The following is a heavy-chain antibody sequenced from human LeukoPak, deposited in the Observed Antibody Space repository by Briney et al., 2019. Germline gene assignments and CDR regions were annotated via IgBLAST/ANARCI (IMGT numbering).Heavy chain of an antibody. CDR1: GFTFSSYS. CDR2: ISSSSAYI. J-gene: IGHJ4*02. D-gene: IGHD3-3*01. V-gene: IGHV3-21*06. Sequence: GGSLRLSCAVSGFTFSSYSMNWVRQAPGKGLEWVLSISSSSAYISYADSVKGRFTISRDNAKYSLYLQMNSLKAEDTAVYYCARVDYDVSNGYDNYFEYWGQGALVTVSS. CDR3: ARVDYDVSNGYDNYFEY.